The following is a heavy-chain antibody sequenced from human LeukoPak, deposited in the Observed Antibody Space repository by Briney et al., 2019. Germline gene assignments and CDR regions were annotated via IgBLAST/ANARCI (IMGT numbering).Heavy chain of an antibody. J-gene: IGHJ4*02. CDR1: GFTFNNYG. CDR2: ISYDGRNI. V-gene: IGHV3-30*03. CDR3: ARGGLWFGELPGGLFDY. Sequence: PGGSLRLSCAASGFTFNNYGMHWVRQAPGKGLEWVAVISYDGRNIHYPDSVKGRFTISRDNAKNSLYLQMNSLRAEDTAVYYCARGGLWFGELPGGLFDYWGQGTLVTVSS. D-gene: IGHD3-10*01.